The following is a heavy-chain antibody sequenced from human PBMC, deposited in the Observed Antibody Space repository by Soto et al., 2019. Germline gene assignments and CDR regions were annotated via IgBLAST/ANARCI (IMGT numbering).Heavy chain of an antibody. CDR2: IYYSGST. D-gene: IGHD3-16*01. CDR3: ASRPPGEWHGVFAY. Sequence: SETLSLTCTVSGGSVSSGSYYWSWIRQPPGKGLEWIGYIYYSGSTNYNPSLESRVTISVDTSKNQFSLKLSSVTAADTAVYYCASRPPGEWHGVFAYCSQGSLVPVSS. V-gene: IGHV4-61*01. J-gene: IGHJ4*02. CDR1: GGSVSSGSYY.